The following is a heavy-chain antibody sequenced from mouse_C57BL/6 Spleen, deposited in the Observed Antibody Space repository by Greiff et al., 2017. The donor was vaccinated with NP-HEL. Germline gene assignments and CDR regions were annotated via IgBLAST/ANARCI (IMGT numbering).Heavy chain of an antibody. Sequence: VQLQQSGAELVRPGASVKLSCTASGFNIKDYYMHWVKRRPEQGLEWIGRIDPEDGDTEYAPKFQGKATMTADTSSNTAYLQLSSLTSEDTAVYYCTFYYYGSRSFDYWGQGTTLTVSS. CDR3: TFYYYGSRSFDY. V-gene: IGHV14-1*01. J-gene: IGHJ2*01. CDR2: IDPEDGDT. CDR1: GFNIKDYY. D-gene: IGHD1-1*01.